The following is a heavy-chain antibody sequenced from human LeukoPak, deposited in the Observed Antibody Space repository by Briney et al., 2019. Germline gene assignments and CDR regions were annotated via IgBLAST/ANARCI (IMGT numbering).Heavy chain of an antibody. V-gene: IGHV4-61*01. CDR1: GGSVSSGRYY. CDR3: ARALVGATTFGY. CDR2: IYYSGST. Sequence: PSETLSLTCTVSGGSVSSGRYYWGWVRQPPGKGLEWIGYIYYSGSTNYNPSLKSRVNISVDTSKNQFSLKLSSVTAADTAVYYCARALVGATTFGYWGQGTLVTVSS. D-gene: IGHD1-26*01. J-gene: IGHJ4*02.